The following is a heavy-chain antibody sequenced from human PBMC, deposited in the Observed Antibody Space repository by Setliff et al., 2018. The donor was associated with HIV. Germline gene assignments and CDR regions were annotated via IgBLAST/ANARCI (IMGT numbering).Heavy chain of an antibody. CDR1: GHAFSNYD. D-gene: IGHD3-10*01. Sequence: ASVKVSCKASGHAFSNYDVIWVRRATGQGLEWMGWMNPNSGDTGYAQKFQGRVIMTRDTSISTAYMELSSLTSADTAVYYCASGKGVRGVIITGGLDVWGKGTTVTVSS. CDR2: MNPNSGDT. CDR3: ASGKGVRGVIITGGLDV. J-gene: IGHJ6*03. V-gene: IGHV1-8*01.